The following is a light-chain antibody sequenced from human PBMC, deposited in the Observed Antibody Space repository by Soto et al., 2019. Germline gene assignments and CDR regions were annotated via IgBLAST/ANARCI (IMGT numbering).Light chain of an antibody. CDR1: QDIDTS. V-gene: IGKV1-33*01. CDR3: QQFDDVFLT. CDR2: DAS. Sequence: DIQLTQSPSSLSASVGDRVTITCQASQDIDTSLNWYQQRPGEAPKLLIYDASILETGVPSRFSGTGSGVKFTLTISSLQPEDFATYSCQQFDDVFLTFGGGTRVDFK. J-gene: IGKJ4*01.